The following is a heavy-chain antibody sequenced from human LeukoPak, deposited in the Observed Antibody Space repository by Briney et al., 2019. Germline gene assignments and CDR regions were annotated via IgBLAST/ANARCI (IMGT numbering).Heavy chain of an antibody. CDR1: GGSITSSH. V-gene: IGHV4-59*01. Sequence: SGTLSLTCTVPGGSITSSHWSWVRRSPGKGLEWIGYVHHSGTSSYNPSLESRVTISLDTSKSQFSLTLESVTAADTALYYCAGAEIHTWGQGTLVTVSS. J-gene: IGHJ5*02. CDR3: AGAEIHT. D-gene: IGHD5-24*01. CDR2: VHHSGTS.